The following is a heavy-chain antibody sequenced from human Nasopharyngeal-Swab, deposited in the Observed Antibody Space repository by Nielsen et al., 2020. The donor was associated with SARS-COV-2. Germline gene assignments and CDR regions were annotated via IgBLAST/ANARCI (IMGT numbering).Heavy chain of an antibody. CDR2: ISGSGGST. D-gene: IGHD3-10*01. Sequence: GGSLRLSCAASGFTFSDYYMSWVRQAPGKGLEWVSAISGSGGSTYYADSVKGRFTISRDNSKNTLYLQMNSLRAEDTAVYYCAKVGGSGSYPFFDYWGQGTLVTVSS. CDR3: AKVGGSGSYPFFDY. V-gene: IGHV3-23*01. J-gene: IGHJ4*02. CDR1: GFTFSDYY.